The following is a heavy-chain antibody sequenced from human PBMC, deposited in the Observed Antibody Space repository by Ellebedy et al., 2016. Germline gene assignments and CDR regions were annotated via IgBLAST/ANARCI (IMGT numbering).Heavy chain of an antibody. CDR2: ISGSGGST. CDR3: AKDPDILTGADY. J-gene: IGHJ4*02. Sequence: GESLKISXAASGFTFNSYAMSWVRQAPGKGLEWVSAISGSGGSTYYADSVKGRFTISRDNSKNTLYLQMNSLRAEDTAVYYCAKDPDILTGADYWGQGTLVTVSS. CDR1: GFTFNSYA. V-gene: IGHV3-23*01. D-gene: IGHD3-9*01.